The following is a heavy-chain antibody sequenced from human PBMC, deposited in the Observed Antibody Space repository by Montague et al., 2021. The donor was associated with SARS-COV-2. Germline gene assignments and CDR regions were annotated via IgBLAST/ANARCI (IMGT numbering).Heavy chain of an antibody. CDR3: ARHPSYSSGWYDWFDP. CDR1: GGSINSYY. CDR2: IFYSGNT. D-gene: IGHD6-19*01. V-gene: IGHV4-59*08. J-gene: IGHJ5*02. Sequence: SETLSLTCTVSGGSINSYYWSWIRQPPGKGLEWIGYIFYSGNTNYNPSLKSRVTISIDTSKNQFSLKLRSVTAADTAVYYCARHPSYSSGWYDWFDPWGQGTLVTVSS.